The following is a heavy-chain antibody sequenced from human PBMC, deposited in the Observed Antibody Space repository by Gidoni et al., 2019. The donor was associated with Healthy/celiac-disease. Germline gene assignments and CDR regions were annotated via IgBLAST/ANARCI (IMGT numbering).Heavy chain of an antibody. CDR3: ARARGLYFDWLSAFDP. CDR2: IYHSGST. CDR1: GYSISSGYY. J-gene: IGHJ5*02. V-gene: IGHV4-38-2*01. D-gene: IGHD3-9*01. Sequence: QVQLQESGPGLVKPSETLSLTCAVSGYSISSGYYWGWIRQPPGKGLEWIGSIYHSGSTYYNPSLKSRVTISVDTSKNQFSLKLSSVPAADTAVYYCARARGLYFDWLSAFDPWGQGTLVTVSS.